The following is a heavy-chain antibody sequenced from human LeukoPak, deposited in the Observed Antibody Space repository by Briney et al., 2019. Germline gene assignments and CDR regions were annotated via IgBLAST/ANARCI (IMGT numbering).Heavy chain of an antibody. CDR2: INPNSGGT. Sequence: ASVKVSCKASGYTSIGYYIHWVRQAPGQGLEWMGWINPNSGGTNYAQKFQGRVTMTRDTSISTAYMELSNLRSDDTAVYYCARDEGGYSGTYYGYFDYWGQGTLVTVSS. J-gene: IGHJ4*02. CDR3: ARDEGGYSGTYYGYFDY. V-gene: IGHV1-2*02. CDR1: GYTSIGYY. D-gene: IGHD1-26*01.